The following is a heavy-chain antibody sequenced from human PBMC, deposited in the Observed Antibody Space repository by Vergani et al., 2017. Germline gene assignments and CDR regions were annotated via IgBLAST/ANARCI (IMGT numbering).Heavy chain of an antibody. D-gene: IGHD2-15*01. CDR3: ARIRRYCSGGSCSHYFDY. CDR1: GFSLSNARMG. CDR2: IFSNDEK. Sequence: QVTLKESGPVLVKPTETLTLTCTVSGFSLSNARMGVSWIRQPPGKALEWLAHIFSNDEKSYSTSLKSRLTISKDTSKSQVVLTMTNMDPVDTATYYGARIRRYCSGGSCSHYFDYWGQGTLVTVSS. J-gene: IGHJ4*02. V-gene: IGHV2-26*01.